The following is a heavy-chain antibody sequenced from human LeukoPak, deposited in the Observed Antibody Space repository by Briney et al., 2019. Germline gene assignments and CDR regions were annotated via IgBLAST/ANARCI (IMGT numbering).Heavy chain of an antibody. D-gene: IGHD3-10*01. CDR2: IHPNGRDT. V-gene: IGHV1-2*02. CDR1: GYSFTDHH. Sequence: GASVTVSCKASGYSFTDHHILWVRQAPGQGLEWMGWIHPNGRDTKYAQKFQGRMTMTTDTSITTAYMELNRVTSDDTAIYYCSGHYGPGPVWGQGTLVTASS. J-gene: IGHJ4*02. CDR3: SGHYGPGPV.